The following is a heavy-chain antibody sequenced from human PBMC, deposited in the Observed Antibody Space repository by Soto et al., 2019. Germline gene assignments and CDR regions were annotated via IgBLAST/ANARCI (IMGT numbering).Heavy chain of an antibody. Sequence: SETLSLTCTVSGGSISSGGYYWSWIRQHPGKGLEWIGYIYYSGSTYYNPSLKSRVTISVDTSKNQFSLKLSFVAAADTAVYYCARAAAAYNWFDPWGQGTLVTVSS. CDR2: IYYSGST. CDR3: ARAAAAYNWFDP. J-gene: IGHJ5*02. V-gene: IGHV4-31*03. CDR1: GGSISSGGYY. D-gene: IGHD6-13*01.